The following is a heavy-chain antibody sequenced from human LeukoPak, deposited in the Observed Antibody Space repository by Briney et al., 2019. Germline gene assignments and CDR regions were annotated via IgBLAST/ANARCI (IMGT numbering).Heavy chain of an antibody. V-gene: IGHV4-59*01. CDR1: GGSISSYY. CDR2: IYSIGSP. Sequence: SETLSLTCTVSGGSISSYYWSWIRQPPGKGLEWIGYIYSIGSPNYNSSLKSRVTMSVDTSKNQFSLKLRSVTAADTAVYYCARDRHDSSGYYYDSWGPGTLVTVSS. D-gene: IGHD3-22*01. J-gene: IGHJ5*01. CDR3: ARDRHDSSGYYYDS.